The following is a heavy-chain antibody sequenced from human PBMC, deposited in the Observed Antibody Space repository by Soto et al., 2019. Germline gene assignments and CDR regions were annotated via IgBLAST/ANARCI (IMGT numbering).Heavy chain of an antibody. CDR1: GGTFSSYT. J-gene: IGHJ5*02. CDR2: IIPILGIA. D-gene: IGHD6-6*01. Sequence: SVKVSCKASGGTFSSYTISWVRQAPGQGLEWMGRIIPILGIANYAQKFQGRVTITADKSTSTAYMELSSLRSEDTAVYYCANLGGDYSSSSWSDPWGQGTLVTVS. V-gene: IGHV1-69*02. CDR3: ANLGGDYSSSSWSDP.